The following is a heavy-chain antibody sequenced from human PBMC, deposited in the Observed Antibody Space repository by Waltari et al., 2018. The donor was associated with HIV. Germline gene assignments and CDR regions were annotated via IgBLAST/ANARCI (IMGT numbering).Heavy chain of an antibody. D-gene: IGHD3-10*01. CDR1: GFRFSRYS. CDR3: ARDDSERYAFDI. V-gene: IGHV3-21*01. CDR2: ITRRGNYI. Sequence: EVQLVESGVGLVKPGGSLRLSCVACGFRFSRYSMNWVRQAPGKGLAWVSSITRRGNYIYYADSVKGRFTISRDNAKNSLYLQMDSLRAEDTAMYYCARDDSERYAFDIWGQGTMVTVSS. J-gene: IGHJ3*02.